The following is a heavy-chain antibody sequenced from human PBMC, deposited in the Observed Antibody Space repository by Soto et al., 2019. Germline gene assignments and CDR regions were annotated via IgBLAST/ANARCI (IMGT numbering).Heavy chain of an antibody. CDR3: ARDPPHVDIVDLDY. J-gene: IGHJ4*02. CDR2: IIPIFGTA. D-gene: IGHD5-12*01. CDR1: GGTFSSYA. V-gene: IGHV1-69*01. Sequence: QVQLVQSGAEVKKPGSSVKVSCKASGGTFSSYAISWVRQAPGQGREWMGGIIPIFGTANYAQKFQGRVTISADDSTSTAYMELSSLRSEDTAVYYCARDPPHVDIVDLDYWGQGTLVTVSS.